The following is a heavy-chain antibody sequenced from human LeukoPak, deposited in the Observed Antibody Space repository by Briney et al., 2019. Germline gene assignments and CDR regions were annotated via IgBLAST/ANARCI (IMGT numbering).Heavy chain of an antibody. CDR3: AREVSSVGANYFDY. Sequence: ASVKLSCKASGYIFSDYTMHWVRQAPGQGLEWVGWINGENGNTKYSQELRGRVTFTSDSSATTVYMELSSLRSEDVAVYYCAREVSSVGANYFDYWGQGTLVTVSS. D-gene: IGHD3-10*01. CDR2: INGENGNT. J-gene: IGHJ4*02. V-gene: IGHV1-3*03. CDR1: GYIFSDYT.